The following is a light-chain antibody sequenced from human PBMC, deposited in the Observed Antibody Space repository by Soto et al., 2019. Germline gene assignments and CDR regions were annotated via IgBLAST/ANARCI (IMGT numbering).Light chain of an antibody. J-gene: IGKJ5*01. CDR3: QQYGSSPIT. CDR1: QSVTSY. Sequence: ETVMTQSPATLSLAPGERATLSCRASQSVTSYLAWYQQRPGQAPRLLINDASRRATGIPDRFSGSGSGADFTLTISRLEPEDFAVYYCQQYGSSPITFGQGTRLEI. V-gene: IGKV3-20*01. CDR2: DAS.